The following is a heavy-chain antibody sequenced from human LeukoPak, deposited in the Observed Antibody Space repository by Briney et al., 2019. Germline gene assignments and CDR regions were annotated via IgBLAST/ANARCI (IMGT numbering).Heavy chain of an antibody. Sequence: PSETLSLTCTVSRGSIGTYYWSWIRQPAGKGLDWIGRIYTSGNTNKNPSLSSRVTISIDASKNQFSLRLSSLTAADTAIYYCARDSGRRGYPEYSFDYWGQGTQVIVSS. CDR2: IYTSGNT. CDR1: RGSIGTYY. D-gene: IGHD3-10*01. CDR3: ARDSGRRGYPEYSFDY. J-gene: IGHJ4*02. V-gene: IGHV4-4*07.